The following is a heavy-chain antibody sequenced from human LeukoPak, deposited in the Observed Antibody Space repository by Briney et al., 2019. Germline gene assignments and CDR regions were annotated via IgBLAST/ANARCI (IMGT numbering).Heavy chain of an antibody. J-gene: IGHJ4*02. CDR3: ARGLLEWSYYFDY. V-gene: IGHV4-59*01. Sequence: SETLSLTCTVSGGSISSYYWSWIRQPPGKGLEWIGYIYYSGSTNYNPSLKSRVTISVDTSKNQFSPKLSSVTAADTAVYYCARGLLEWSYYFDYWGQGTLVTVSS. CDR2: IYYSGST. D-gene: IGHD3-3*01. CDR1: GGSISSYY.